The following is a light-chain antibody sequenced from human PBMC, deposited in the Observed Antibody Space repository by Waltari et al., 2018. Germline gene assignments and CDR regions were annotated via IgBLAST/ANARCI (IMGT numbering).Light chain of an antibody. CDR1: QSVRST. CDR3: QQYDYWPWT. J-gene: IGKJ1*01. CDR2: GTS. V-gene: IGKV3D-15*01. Sequence: IVMTQSPATLSLSPGESATLAFRASQSVRSTFAWFQQKPGQPPRLLIEGTSTRATGIPARFTGSGSGTEFSLTISSLQPEDFATYYCQQYDYWPWTFGQGTRVETK.